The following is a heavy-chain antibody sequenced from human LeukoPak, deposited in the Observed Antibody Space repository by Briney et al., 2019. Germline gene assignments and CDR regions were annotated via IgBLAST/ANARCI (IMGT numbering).Heavy chain of an antibody. Sequence: SVKVSCKASGGTFSSYAISWVRQAPGQGLEWMGGIIPIFGTANYAQKFQGRVTITTDESTSTAYMELSSLRSEDTAVYYCARDVPDYYDSSGSPQINWFDPWGQGTLVTVSS. V-gene: IGHV1-69*05. D-gene: IGHD3-22*01. CDR1: GGTFSSYA. CDR3: ARDVPDYYDSSGSPQINWFDP. J-gene: IGHJ5*02. CDR2: IIPIFGTA.